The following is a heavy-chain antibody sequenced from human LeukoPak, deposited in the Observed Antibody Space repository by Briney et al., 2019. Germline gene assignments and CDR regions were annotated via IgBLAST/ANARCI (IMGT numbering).Heavy chain of an antibody. Sequence: GGSLRLSCAASESTFNRYWMSWVRQAPGKGLQWVANIKHDGSEAHYVDSVKGRFTISRDNAKSSLSLQMNSLNVDDTGVYFCTRDALFGSGRTHLDFWSQGTLVSVSS. D-gene: IGHD3-10*01. V-gene: IGHV3-7*04. CDR1: ESTFNRYW. CDR3: TRDALFGSGRTHLDF. J-gene: IGHJ4*02. CDR2: IKHDGSEA.